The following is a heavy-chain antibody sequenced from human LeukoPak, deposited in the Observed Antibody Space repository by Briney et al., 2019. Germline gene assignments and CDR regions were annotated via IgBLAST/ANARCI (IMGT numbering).Heavy chain of an antibody. CDR3: ARDATTAVGWVYMDV. J-gene: IGHJ6*03. Sequence: GRSLRLSCAASGFTFSASDMNWVRQAPGKGLEWLSHISTGGNTIHYANSVEGRFTISRDDAKNSLYLQMNSLRVEDTALYFCARDATTAVGWVYMDVWGKGTTVTISS. D-gene: IGHD1-1*01. CDR1: GFTFSASD. CDR2: ISTGGNTI. V-gene: IGHV3-48*03.